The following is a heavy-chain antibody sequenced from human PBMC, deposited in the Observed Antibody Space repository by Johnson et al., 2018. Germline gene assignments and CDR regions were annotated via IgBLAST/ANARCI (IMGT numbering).Heavy chain of an antibody. J-gene: IGHJ3*02. V-gene: IGHV3-30*03. CDR2: ISYDGSNK. CDR1: GFTFSSYG. Sequence: QVQLFESGGGVVQPGRSLRLSCAASGFTFSSYGMHWVRQAPGKGLEWVSVISYDGSNKYYADSVKGRFTISRDNSKNTLYLQMNSLRAEDTAVYYCARDHVSRVAFDIWGQGTMVTVSS. CDR3: ARDHVSRVAFDI.